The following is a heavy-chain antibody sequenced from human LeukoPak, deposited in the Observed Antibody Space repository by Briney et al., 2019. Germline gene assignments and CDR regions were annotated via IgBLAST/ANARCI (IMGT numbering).Heavy chain of an antibody. CDR2: IYYSGST. D-gene: IGHD5-18*01. CDR1: GASISSGVYY. CDR3: ARDSTDSYGFGFDY. J-gene: IGHJ4*02. Sequence: PSETLSLTCTVSGASISSGVYYWSWIRQPPGKGLEWIGYIYYSGSTYYNPSLKSRVTISVDTSKNQFSLKLSSVTAADTAVYYCARDSTDSYGFGFDYWGQGTLVTVSS. V-gene: IGHV4-30-4*01.